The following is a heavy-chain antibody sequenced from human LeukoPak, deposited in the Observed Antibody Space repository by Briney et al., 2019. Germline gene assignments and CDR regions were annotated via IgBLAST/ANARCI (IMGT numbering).Heavy chain of an antibody. Sequence: GGSLRLSCAASGFTFSSYGMHWVRQAPGKGLEWVAVISYDGSNKYYADSVKGRFTISRDNSKNTLYLQMNSLRAEDTAVYYCAKRSSGWYHRGRYGMDVWGQGTTVTVSS. CDR1: GFTFSSYG. D-gene: IGHD6-19*01. CDR3: AKRSSGWYHRGRYGMDV. V-gene: IGHV3-30*18. J-gene: IGHJ6*02. CDR2: ISYDGSNK.